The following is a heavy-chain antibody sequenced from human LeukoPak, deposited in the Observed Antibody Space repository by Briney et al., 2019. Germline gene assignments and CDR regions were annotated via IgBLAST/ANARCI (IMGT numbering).Heavy chain of an antibody. J-gene: IGHJ4*02. V-gene: IGHV3-21*06. CDR1: GFTFRSYS. Sequence: GGSLRLSCAASGFTFRSYSMNWVRQAPGKGLEWVSSISSSSTYIYYADSVKGRFTISRDNGKNSLYLQMNSLRAEDMAVYYCARFVRGVLYYFDYWGQGTLVTVSS. D-gene: IGHD3-10*02. CDR2: ISSSSTYI. CDR3: ARFVRGVLYYFDY.